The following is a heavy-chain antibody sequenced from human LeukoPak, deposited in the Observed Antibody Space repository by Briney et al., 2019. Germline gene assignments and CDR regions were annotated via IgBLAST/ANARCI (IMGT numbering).Heavy chain of an antibody. CDR1: GFTFSSYA. J-gene: IGHJ4*02. CDR2: ISYDGSNK. D-gene: IGHD6-13*01. Sequence: PGRSLRLSCAASGFTFSSYAMHWVRQAPGKGLEGVAVISYDGSNKYYADSVKGRFTISRDNSKNTLYLQMNSLRAEDTAVYYCAKGGGSSWLKLDYWGQGTLVTVSS. CDR3: AKGGGSSWLKLDY. V-gene: IGHV3-30*04.